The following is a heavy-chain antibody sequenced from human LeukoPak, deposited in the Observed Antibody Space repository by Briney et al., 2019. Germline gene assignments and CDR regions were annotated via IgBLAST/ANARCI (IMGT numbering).Heavy chain of an antibody. CDR3: ARDPCMVAAPPRPPKYYYYGMDV. CDR1: GYTFTSYG. Sequence: WASMKVSCKASGYTFTSYGISWVRQAPGQGLEWMGWISAYNGNTNYAQKLQGRVTMTTDTSTSTAYMELRSLRSDDTAVYYCARDPCMVAAPPRPPKYYYYGMDVWGQGTTVTVSS. CDR2: ISAYNGNT. D-gene: IGHD2-15*01. J-gene: IGHJ6*02. V-gene: IGHV1-18*01.